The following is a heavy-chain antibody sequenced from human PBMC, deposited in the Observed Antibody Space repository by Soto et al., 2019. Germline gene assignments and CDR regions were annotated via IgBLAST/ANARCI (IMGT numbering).Heavy chain of an antibody. CDR2: ISWNSGSI. D-gene: IGHD3-9*01. Sequence: EVQLVESGGGLVQPGRSLRLSCAASGFTFDDYAMHWVRQAPGKGLEWVSGISWNSGSIGYADSVKGRFTISRDNAKNSLHLQMNSLRAEDTALYYCAKGVSYYDILTRYFQHWGQGTLVTVSS. V-gene: IGHV3-9*01. CDR1: GFTFDDYA. CDR3: AKGVSYYDILTRYFQH. J-gene: IGHJ1*01.